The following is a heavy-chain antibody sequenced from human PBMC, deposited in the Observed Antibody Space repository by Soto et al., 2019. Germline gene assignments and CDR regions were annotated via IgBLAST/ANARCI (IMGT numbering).Heavy chain of an antibody. V-gene: IGHV3-53*01. Sequence: LRLSCAASGFTVSSNYISWVRQSPGKGLEWVSVIYSGGSTYYADSVKGRFTISRDNSKNTLYLQMNSLRAEDTAVYYCAREASSGWSGGDDAFDIWGQGTMVTVSS. CDR1: GFTVSSNY. D-gene: IGHD6-19*01. J-gene: IGHJ3*02. CDR2: IYSGGST. CDR3: AREASSGWSGGDDAFDI.